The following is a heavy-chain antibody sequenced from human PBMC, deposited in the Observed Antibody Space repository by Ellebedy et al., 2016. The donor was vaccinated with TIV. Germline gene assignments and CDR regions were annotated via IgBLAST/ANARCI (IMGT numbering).Heavy chain of an antibody. CDR2: IYPGDSDT. CDR3: ARRLALHSNTWYAQYYFDY. CDR1: GDTFTNYW. Sequence: GEPLKISCKGSGDTFTNYWIGWVRQMPGKGLEWMGIIYPGDSDTRYSPSFQGQVTISADKSTSTAYLQWSSLKASDTAMYYCARRLALHSNTWYAQYYFDYWGQGTLVTVSS. D-gene: IGHD6-13*01. J-gene: IGHJ4*02. V-gene: IGHV5-51*01.